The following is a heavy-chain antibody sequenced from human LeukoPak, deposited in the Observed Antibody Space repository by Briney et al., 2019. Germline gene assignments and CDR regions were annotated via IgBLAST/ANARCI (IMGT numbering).Heavy chain of an antibody. CDR2: IIPIFGTA. CDR3: ASTSRTIFGVVNPYYYMDV. J-gene: IGHJ6*03. Sequence: SVKVSCKASGGTFSSYAISWVRQAPGQGLEWMGGIIPIFGTANYAQKFQGRVTITADKSTSTAYMELSSLRSEDTAVYYCASTSRTIFGVVNPYYYMDVWGKGTTVTVSS. D-gene: IGHD3-3*01. CDR1: GGTFSSYA. V-gene: IGHV1-69*06.